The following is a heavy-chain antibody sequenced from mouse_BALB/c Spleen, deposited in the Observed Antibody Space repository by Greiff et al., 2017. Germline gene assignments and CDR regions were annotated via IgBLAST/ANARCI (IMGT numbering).Heavy chain of an antibody. CDR2: IYPGDGDT. J-gene: IGHJ2*01. CDR1: GYAFSSYW. Sequence: QVQLQQSGAELVRPGSSVKISCKASGYAFSSYWLNWVKQRPGQGLEWIGQIYPGDGDTNYNGKFKGKATLTADKSSSTAYMQLSSLTSEDSAVYFVARLSTTGCFDYWGQGTTLTGSA. CDR3: ARLSTTGCFDY. D-gene: IGHD1-1*01. V-gene: IGHV1-80*01.